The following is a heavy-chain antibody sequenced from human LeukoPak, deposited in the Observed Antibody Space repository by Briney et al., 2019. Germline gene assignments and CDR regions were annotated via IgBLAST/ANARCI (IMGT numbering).Heavy chain of an antibody. CDR2: IWYDGSNK. Sequence: GGSLRLSCAASGFTFSSYGMHWVRQAPGKGLEWVAVIWYDGSNKYHAYSVKGRFTISRDNSKNTLYLQMNSLRAEDTVVYYCAKDSYGGNSKFDYWGQGTLVTVSS. J-gene: IGHJ4*02. CDR3: AKDSYGGNSKFDY. CDR1: GFTFSSYG. D-gene: IGHD4-23*01. V-gene: IGHV3-33*06.